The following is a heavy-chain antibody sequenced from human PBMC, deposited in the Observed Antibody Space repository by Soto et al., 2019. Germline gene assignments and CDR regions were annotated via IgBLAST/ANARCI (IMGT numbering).Heavy chain of an antibody. Sequence: SETLSLTCTVSGGSISSGGYYWSWIRQHPGKGLEWIGYIYYSGSTYYNPSLKSRVTISVDTSKNQFSLKLSSVTAADTAVYYCARGDEYCSGGSCYPLNWFDPWGQGTLVTVSS. J-gene: IGHJ5*02. D-gene: IGHD2-15*01. CDR3: ARGDEYCSGGSCYPLNWFDP. CDR2: IYYSGST. V-gene: IGHV4-31*03. CDR1: GGSISSGGYY.